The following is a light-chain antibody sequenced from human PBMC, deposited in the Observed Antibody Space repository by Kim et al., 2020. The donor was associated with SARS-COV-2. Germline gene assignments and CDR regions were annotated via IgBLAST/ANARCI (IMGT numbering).Light chain of an antibody. V-gene: IGLV3-25*03. CDR2: RDT. J-gene: IGLJ3*02. Sequence: PGQTATITCSGDAFPDQFAHWYQKKPGQAHVLVIYRDTERPSENSERFYGSTSGTKATLTISGVQAEDEADYYCQSGDSSNAYWVFGGGTKGTVL. CDR1: AFPDQF. CDR3: QSGDSSNAYWV.